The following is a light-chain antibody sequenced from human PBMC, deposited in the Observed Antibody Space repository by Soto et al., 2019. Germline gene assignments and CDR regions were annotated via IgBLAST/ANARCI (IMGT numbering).Light chain of an antibody. Sequence: EIMMTQSPATLSVSPGERATLSCRASQSVSNNLAWYQQKPGQAPRLLIYYASTRATGIPARFSGSGSGTEFTLTISSLQSEDFALDYCHQYNNWPPITFGQGTRLEIK. CDR2: YAS. CDR3: HQYNNWPPIT. V-gene: IGKV3-15*01. CDR1: QSVSNN. J-gene: IGKJ5*01.